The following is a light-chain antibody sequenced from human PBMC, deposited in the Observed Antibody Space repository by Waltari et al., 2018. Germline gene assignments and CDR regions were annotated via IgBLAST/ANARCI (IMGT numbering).Light chain of an antibody. CDR2: DVY. J-gene: IGLJ2*01. V-gene: IGLV2-14*01. CDR1: GSDVGGYDY. Sequence: LTQPASVSGSPGQAIIISCTGTGSDVGGYDYVSWYQQYPGKAPRLIIYDVYNRPSGVSNRFSGSKADNTASLTISGLQAEDESVYYCSSYTSSGVVFGGGTKLTVL. CDR3: SSYTSSGVV.